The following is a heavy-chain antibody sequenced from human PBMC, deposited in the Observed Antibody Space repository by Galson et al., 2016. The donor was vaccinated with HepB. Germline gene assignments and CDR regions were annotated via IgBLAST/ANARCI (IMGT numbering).Heavy chain of an antibody. CDR3: AKESFSITICGLPAGDYYYMDV. CDR2: IIPILGIA. J-gene: IGHJ6*03. V-gene: IGHV1-69*04. CDR1: GGTFSSYT. D-gene: IGHD3-3*01. Sequence: SVKVSCKASGGTFSSYTISWVRQAPGQGLEWMGRIIPILGIANYAQKFQGRVTNTADKSTSTAYMELSSLRSEATAVYYCAKESFSITICGLPAGDYYYMDVWGKGTTITVSS.